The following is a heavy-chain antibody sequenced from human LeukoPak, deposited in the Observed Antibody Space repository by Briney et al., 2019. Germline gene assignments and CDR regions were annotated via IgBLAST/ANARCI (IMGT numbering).Heavy chain of an antibody. V-gene: IGHV3-23*01. CDR2: ISGSGGST. Sequence: PGGSLRLSCAASGFTFSSYAMSWVRQAPGNGLEWVSAISGSGGSTYYTDSVKGRFTISRDNSKNTLYLQMNSLRAEDTAVYYCAKDLQPLEWLSPYFDYWGQGTLVTVS. J-gene: IGHJ4*02. D-gene: IGHD3-3*01. CDR3: AKDLQPLEWLSPYFDY. CDR1: GFTFSSYA.